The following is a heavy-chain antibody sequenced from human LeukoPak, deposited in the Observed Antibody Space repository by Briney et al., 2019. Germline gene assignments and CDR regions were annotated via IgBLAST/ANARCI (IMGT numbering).Heavy chain of an antibody. CDR3: ARDATLSSSWYYYYYMDV. V-gene: IGHV4-61*02. CDR2: IYTSGST. J-gene: IGHJ6*03. D-gene: IGHD6-13*01. Sequence: PSQTLSLTCTVSGGSISSGSYYWSWIRQPAGKGLEWIGRIYTSGSTNYNPSLKSRVTISVDTSKNQFSLKLSSVTAADTAVYYCARDATLSSSWYYYYYMDVWGKGTTVTISS. CDR1: GGSISSGSYY.